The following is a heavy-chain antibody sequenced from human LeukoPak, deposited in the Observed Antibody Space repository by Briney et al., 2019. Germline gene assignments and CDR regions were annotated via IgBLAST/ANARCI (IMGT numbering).Heavy chain of an antibody. D-gene: IGHD2-21*02. V-gene: IGHV3-48*03. CDR2: ISSSGGTM. CDR1: GFTFSNYE. J-gene: IGHJ4*02. Sequence: PGGSLRLSCAASGFTFSNYEMNWVRQAPGKGLEWVSYISSSGGTMYYADSVKGRFTISRDSAKNSLYLQMNSLRAEDTAVYYCARVAYCAGDCHHMDSWGQGTLVTVSS. CDR3: ARVAYCAGDCHHMDS.